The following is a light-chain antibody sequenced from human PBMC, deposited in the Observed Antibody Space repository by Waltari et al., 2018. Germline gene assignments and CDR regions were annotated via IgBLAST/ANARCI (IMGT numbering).Light chain of an antibody. CDR1: QSVSSSC. CDR3: QQCGSAPIT. Sequence: EIVLTQSPGTLPFSPGERATLSCRASQSVSSSCLAWYQQKPGQAPRHPLYEGSSRATGIPDRFSGSGSGTDFTLTISRLEPEDFAVYYCQQCGSAPITFGQGTRLESK. CDR2: EGS. V-gene: IGKV3-20*01. J-gene: IGKJ5*01.